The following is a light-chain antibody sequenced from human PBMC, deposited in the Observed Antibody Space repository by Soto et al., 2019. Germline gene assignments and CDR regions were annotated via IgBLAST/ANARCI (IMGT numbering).Light chain of an antibody. J-gene: IGLJ2*01. Sequence: QSALTQPPSASGSPGQSVTISCTGTSSDVGGYNYVSWYQQHPGKAPKLMIYEVSKRPSGVPDRFSGSKSGNTASLTVSGLQAEDEADYYCSSYAGSNLYVVFGRGTKLTVL. CDR1: SSDVGGYNY. V-gene: IGLV2-8*01. CDR2: EVS. CDR3: SSYAGSNLYVV.